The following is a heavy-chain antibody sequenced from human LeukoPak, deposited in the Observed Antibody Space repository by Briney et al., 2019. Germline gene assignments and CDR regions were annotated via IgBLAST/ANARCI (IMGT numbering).Heavy chain of an antibody. D-gene: IGHD6-13*01. J-gene: IGHJ4*02. CDR2: SSAGGGST. CDR1: GFTLINYA. V-gene: IGHV3-23*01. CDR3: AKVDGSAAPGNIFDY. Sequence: GGSLRLSCAASGFTLINYAMSWVRQAPGKGLEWVSASSAGGGSTYYADSVKGRFTISRNNSKNTLYLQMNSLRVEDTAVYYCAKVDGSAAPGNIFDYWGQGTLVTVSS.